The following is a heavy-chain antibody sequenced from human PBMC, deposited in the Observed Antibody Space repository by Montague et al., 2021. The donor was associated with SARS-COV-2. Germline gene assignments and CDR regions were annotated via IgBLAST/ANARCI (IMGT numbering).Heavy chain of an antibody. Sequence: SDTVSLTSTVSGGSISSYYWSWIRQPAGKGLEWIGYIYYSGSTNXNPSLKSRVTISVDTSKNQFSLKLSSVTAADTAVYYCARYTRQIRLIVFDYGMDVWGQGTTVTVSS. CDR2: IYYSGST. V-gene: IGHV4-59*07. J-gene: IGHJ6*02. D-gene: IGHD4-17*01. CDR1: GGSISSYY. CDR3: ARYTRQIRLIVFDYGMDV.